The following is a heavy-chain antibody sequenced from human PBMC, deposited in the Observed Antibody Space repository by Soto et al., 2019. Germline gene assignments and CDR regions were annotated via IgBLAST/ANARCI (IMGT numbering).Heavy chain of an antibody. Sequence: SETLSLTCTVSGGSISSGDYYWSWIRQHPGKGLVWIGYIYYSGSTYYNPSLKSRFTISVDTSKNQFSLKLSSVTAADTAVYYCARRADFWSGYYTDYYYGMDVWGQGTTVTVSS. V-gene: IGHV4-31*03. CDR3: ARRADFWSGYYTDYYYGMDV. CDR2: IYYSGST. D-gene: IGHD3-3*01. CDR1: GGSISSGDYY. J-gene: IGHJ6*02.